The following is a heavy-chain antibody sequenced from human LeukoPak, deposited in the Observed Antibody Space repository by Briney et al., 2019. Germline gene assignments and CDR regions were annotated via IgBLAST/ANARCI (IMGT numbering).Heavy chain of an antibody. V-gene: IGHV1-46*01. J-gene: IGHJ6*03. CDR2: INPSGGST. CDR3: ARGIVVVPAAIACYYMDV. CDR1: GYTFTSYY. Sequence: ASVKVSCKASGYTFTSYYMHWVRQAPGQGLEWMGIINPSGGSTSYAQKFQGRVTMTRDMSTSTVYMELSSLRSEDTAVYYCARGIVVVPAAIACYYMDVWGKGTTVTVSS. D-gene: IGHD2-2*01.